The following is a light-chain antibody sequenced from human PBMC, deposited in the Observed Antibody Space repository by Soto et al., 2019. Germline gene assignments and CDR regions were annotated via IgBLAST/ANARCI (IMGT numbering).Light chain of an antibody. V-gene: IGLV2-11*01. J-gene: IGLJ2*01. CDR2: DVS. CDR3: CSYAGSPYVV. Sequence: QSALTQPRSVSGSPGQSVTISCTGTSSDVGGYNYVSWYQQHPGKAPKLMIYDVSKRPSGVPDRFSGSKSGNTASLTISGLQAEDEADYYCCSYAGSPYVVFGGWTKVTVL. CDR1: SSDVGGYNY.